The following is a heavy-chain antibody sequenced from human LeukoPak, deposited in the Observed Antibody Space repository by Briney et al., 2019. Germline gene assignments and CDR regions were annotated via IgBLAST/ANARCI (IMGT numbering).Heavy chain of an antibody. CDR1: GFTVSSNY. CDR2: IYSGGST. Sequence: PGGSLRLSCAASGFTVSSNYMSWVRQAPGKGLEWVSVIYSGGSTYYADSVKGRFTISRDNSKNTLYLQMNSLRAEDTAVYYCAKGAAAGSRYYYYYMDVWGKGTTVTVSS. CDR3: AKGAAAGSRYYYYYMDV. V-gene: IGHV3-53*01. J-gene: IGHJ6*03. D-gene: IGHD6-13*01.